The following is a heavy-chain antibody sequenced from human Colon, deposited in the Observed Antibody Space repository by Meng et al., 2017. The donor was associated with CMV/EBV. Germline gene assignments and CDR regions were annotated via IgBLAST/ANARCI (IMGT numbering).Heavy chain of an antibody. Sequence: VLQSWPGSKKPGGPVRVSCKTPRYTFTASHLHLGRHAPGQGLEWMGGIYPQDGGTYFAQKFQDRVTLTRDTSITTAYMELSGLTSDDTAIYYCVRESWYFDFWGEGTLVTVSS. D-gene: IGHD6-13*01. CDR3: VRESWYFDF. CDR2: IYPQDGGT. CDR1: RYTFTASH. V-gene: IGHV1-2*02. J-gene: IGHJ4*02.